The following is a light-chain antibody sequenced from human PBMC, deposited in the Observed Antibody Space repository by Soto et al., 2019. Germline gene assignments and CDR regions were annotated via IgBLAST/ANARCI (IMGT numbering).Light chain of an antibody. V-gene: IGKV3-20*01. CDR3: QHYQSGHPIA. CDR2: GAS. Sequence: ILLTQAQDTLSLSQAERATLSCKAAQRVGTRLARYQHKTGQAPRLLISGASSRATGIPDRFTGSGSETSFTLTISRLEPEDFALYYCQHYQSGHPIAFGQGTRLEIK. CDR1: QRVGTR. J-gene: IGKJ5*01.